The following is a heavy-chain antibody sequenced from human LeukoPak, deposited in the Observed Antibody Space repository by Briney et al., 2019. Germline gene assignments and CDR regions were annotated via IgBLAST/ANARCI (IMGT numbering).Heavy chain of an antibody. CDR2: IAYDGSNK. J-gene: IGHJ4*02. D-gene: IGHD4-17*01. Sequence: GGSLRLSCAASGFTFRKHAMHWVRQAPGKGLEWVAVIAYDGSNKYYADSVKGRFTISRDNSKNTLYLQMNSLRAEDTAVYYCARELRAGFDYWGQGTLVTVSS. V-gene: IGHV3-30*14. CDR3: ARELRAGFDY. CDR1: GFTFRKHA.